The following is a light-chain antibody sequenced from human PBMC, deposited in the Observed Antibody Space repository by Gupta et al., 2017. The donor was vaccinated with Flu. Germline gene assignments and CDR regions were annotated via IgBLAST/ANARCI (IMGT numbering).Light chain of an antibody. J-gene: IGLJ2*01. CDR2: KDT. V-gene: IGLV3-25*02. Sequence: SYELTQEPSMSVSPGQTARITCSGDGLAKQHGYWYQQKSGQAPVMLIFKDTERPPGIPERFSGSSSGTTVTLTLSGVQAEDEADYYCQSVDSSGGVVFGGGTKLTVL. CDR3: QSVDSSGGVV. CDR1: GLAKQH.